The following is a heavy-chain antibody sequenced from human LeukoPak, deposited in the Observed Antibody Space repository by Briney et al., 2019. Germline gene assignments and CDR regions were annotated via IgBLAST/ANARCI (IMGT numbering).Heavy chain of an antibody. CDR2: IIPIFGTA. D-gene: IGHD3-22*01. V-gene: IGHV1-69*05. CDR1: GGTFISYA. CDR3: AARGYYDSSGYYLDFDY. Sequence: ASVKVSCKASGGTFISYAISWVRQAPGQGREWMGGIIPIFGTANYAQKFQGRVTITTDESTSTAYMELSSLRSEDTAVYYCAARGYYDSSGYYLDFDYWGQGTLVTVSS. J-gene: IGHJ4*02.